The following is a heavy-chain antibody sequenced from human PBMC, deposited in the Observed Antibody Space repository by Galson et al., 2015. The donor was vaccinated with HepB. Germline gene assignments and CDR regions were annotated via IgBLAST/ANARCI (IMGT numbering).Heavy chain of an antibody. CDR2: ISAYNGNT. CDR3: ARDGNVVVVVATLDYYYYGMDV. Sequence: FTSYGISWVRPAPGQGLEWMGWISAYNGNTNYAQKLQGRVTMTTDTSTSTAYMELRSLRSDDTAVYYCARDGNVVVVVATLDYYYYGMDVWGQGTTVTVSS. D-gene: IGHD2-15*01. J-gene: IGHJ6*02. V-gene: IGHV1-18*01. CDR1: FTSYG.